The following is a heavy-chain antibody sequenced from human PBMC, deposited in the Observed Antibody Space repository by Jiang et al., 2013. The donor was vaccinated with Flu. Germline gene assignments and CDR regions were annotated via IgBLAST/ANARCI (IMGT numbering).Heavy chain of an antibody. CDR2: IYPGDSDT. CDR3: AKLGGACNAGKCYFDY. Sequence: SGAEVKKPGESLKTSCKGSGYSFPFYWIAWMRQMPGKGLEWMGIIYPGDSDTRYNPSFEGQVTISGDKSVNTAYLQWDSLKASDTATYYRAKLGGACNAGKCYFDYWGQGTVVTVSS. CDR1: GYSFPFYW. V-gene: IGHV5-51*01. D-gene: IGHD1-26*01. J-gene: IGHJ4*02.